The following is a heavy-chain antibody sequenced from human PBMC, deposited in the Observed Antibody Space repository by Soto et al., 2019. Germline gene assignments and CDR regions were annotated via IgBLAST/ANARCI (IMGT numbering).Heavy chain of an antibody. CDR2: IKSKTDGGSA. CDR1: GFTFSSYS. CDR3: TTDSRTTMPEVRFDY. D-gene: IGHD3-10*01. V-gene: IGHV3-15*07. Sequence: PGGSLRLSCAASGFTFSSYSMNWVRQAPGKGLEWVGRIKSKTDGGSADYAAPVKGRFAVSRDDSKNIVYLQMNSLKIEDTAVYYCTTDSRTTMPEVRFDYWGHGTLVTVSS. J-gene: IGHJ4*01.